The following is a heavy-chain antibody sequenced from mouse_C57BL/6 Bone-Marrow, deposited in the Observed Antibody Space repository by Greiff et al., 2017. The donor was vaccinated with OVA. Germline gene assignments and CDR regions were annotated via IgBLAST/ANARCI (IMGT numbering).Heavy chain of an antibody. CDR1: GYTFTDYY. V-gene: IGHV1-19*01. Sequence: VQLQQSGPVLVKPGASVKMSCKASGYTFTDYYMNWVKQSHGKSLEWIGVINPYNGGTSYNQKFKGKATLTVDKSSSTAYMELNSLTSEDSAVYYCASGAYGFAYWGQGTLVTVSA. CDR3: ASGAYGFAY. J-gene: IGHJ3*01. CDR2: INPYNGGT.